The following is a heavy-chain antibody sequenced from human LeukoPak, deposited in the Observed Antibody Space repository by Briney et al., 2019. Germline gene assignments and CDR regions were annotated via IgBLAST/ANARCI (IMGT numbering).Heavy chain of an antibody. CDR2: ISSSSSTI. V-gene: IGHV3-48*02. CDR3: ARGIQQWLINWFDP. CDR1: GFTFSSYS. Sequence: GGSLRLSCAASGFTFSSYSMNWVRQAPGKGLEWVSYISSSSSTIYYADSVKGRFTISRDNAKNSLYLQMNSLRDEDTAVYYCARGIQQWLINWFDPWGQGTLVTVSS. D-gene: IGHD6-19*01. J-gene: IGHJ5*02.